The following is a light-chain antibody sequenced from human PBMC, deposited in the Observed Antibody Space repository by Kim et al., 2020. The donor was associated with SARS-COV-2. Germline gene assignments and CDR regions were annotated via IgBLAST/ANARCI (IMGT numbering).Light chain of an antibody. J-gene: IGKJ1*01. CDR3: QQSYSTPWT. Sequence: DIQMTQSPSSLSASVGDRVTMTCRASQCIKSFLNWYQQNPGKVPKLLINSASNLQSGVPSRFSGSGSGTDFTLTISSLQPEDFATYYCQQSYSTPWTFGQGTKVDIK. CDR1: QCIKSF. CDR2: SAS. V-gene: IGKV1-39*01.